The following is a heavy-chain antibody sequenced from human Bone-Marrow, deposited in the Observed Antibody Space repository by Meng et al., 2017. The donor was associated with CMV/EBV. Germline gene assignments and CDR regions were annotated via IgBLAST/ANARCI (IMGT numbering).Heavy chain of an antibody. CDR1: GFTFSSYA. D-gene: IGHD6-13*01. CDR2: ISYDGSNN. V-gene: IGHV3-30-3*01. Sequence: GESLKISCAASGFTFSSYAMPWVRQAPGKGLEWVAVISYDGSNNYYADSVKGRFTISRDNSKNTLYLQMNSLRAEDTAVYYCARDAMPYSSSFYGMDLWGQGTTVTVSS. CDR3: ARDAMPYSSSFYGMDL. J-gene: IGHJ6*02.